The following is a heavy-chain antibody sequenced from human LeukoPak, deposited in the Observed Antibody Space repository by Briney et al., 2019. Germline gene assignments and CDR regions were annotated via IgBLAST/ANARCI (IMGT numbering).Heavy chain of an antibody. CDR2: IKQDGSEK. CDR1: GFTFSSYW. J-gene: IGHJ4*02. CDR3: ARSPAARSYYFDY. Sequence: PGGSLRLSCAASGFTFSSYWMSWVRQAPGKGLEWVANIKQDGSEKYYVDSVKGRFTISRDNAKNSLYLQMNNLRAEDTALYYCARSPAARSYYFDYWGQGTLVTVSS. D-gene: IGHD6-13*01. V-gene: IGHV3-7*03.